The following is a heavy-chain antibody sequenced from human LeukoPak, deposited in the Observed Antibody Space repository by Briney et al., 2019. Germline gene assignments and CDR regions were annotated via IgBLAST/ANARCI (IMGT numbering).Heavy chain of an antibody. J-gene: IGHJ4*02. CDR1: GGTFSSYA. CDR3: ARVVAVAVFDY. CDR2: IIPIFGTA. Sequence: SVEVSCKASGGTFSSYAISWVRQAPGQGLEWMGRIIPIFGTANYAQKFQGRVTITTDESTSTAYMELSSLRSEDTAVSYCARVVAVAVFDYWGQGTLVTVSS. V-gene: IGHV1-69*05. D-gene: IGHD6-19*01.